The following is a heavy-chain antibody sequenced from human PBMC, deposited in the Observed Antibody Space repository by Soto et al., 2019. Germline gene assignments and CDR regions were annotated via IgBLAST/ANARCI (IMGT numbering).Heavy chain of an antibody. Sequence: SETLSLSCTVSGGFISSSYWTWIRQPPGKGLEWIGYISYSGSTNYNSSLKSRVTMSIDTSKNQVSLKLNSVTAADTAVYYCARAQDAYNHGGFAYCGQGTLVTVSS. V-gene: IGHV4-59*01. J-gene: IGHJ4*02. CDR2: ISYSGST. D-gene: IGHD1-1*01. CDR1: GGFISSSY. CDR3: ARAQDAYNHGGFAY.